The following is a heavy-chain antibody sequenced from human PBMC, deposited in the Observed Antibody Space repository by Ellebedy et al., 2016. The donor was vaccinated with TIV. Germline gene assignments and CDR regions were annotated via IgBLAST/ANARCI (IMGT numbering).Heavy chain of an antibody. J-gene: IGHJ6*02. V-gene: IGHV1-2*04. CDR1: GYTFTGYY. CDR3: ARSYGRGAYYYYYGMDV. Sequence: ASVKVSXXASGYTFTGYYMHWVRQAPGQGLEWMGWINPNSGGTNYAQKFQGWVTMTRDTSISTAYMELSRLRSDDTAVYYCARSYGRGAYYYYYGMDVWGQGTTVTVSS. D-gene: IGHD4-17*01. CDR2: INPNSGGT.